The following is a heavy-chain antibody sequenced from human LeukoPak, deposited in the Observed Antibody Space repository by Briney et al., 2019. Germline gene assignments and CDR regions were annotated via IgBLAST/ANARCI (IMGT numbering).Heavy chain of an antibody. J-gene: IGHJ4*01. CDR2: IKQDGSEK. D-gene: IGHD5-18*01. CDR1: GFTVSSNY. CDR3: ARVRYSYGTYYFDY. V-gene: IGHV3-7*01. Sequence: GGSLRLSCAASGFTVSSNYMSWVRQAPGKGLEWVANIKQDGSEKYYVDSVKGRFTISRDNAKNSLYLQMNSLRAEDTAVYYCARVRYSYGTYYFDYWGQEPWSPSPQ.